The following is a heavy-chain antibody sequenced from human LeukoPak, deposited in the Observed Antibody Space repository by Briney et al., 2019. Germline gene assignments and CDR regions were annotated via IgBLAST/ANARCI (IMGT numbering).Heavy chain of an antibody. CDR1: GGSFSGYY. V-gene: IGHV4-34*01. J-gene: IGHJ5*02. CDR3: ARRRNYYDSMSRPYNWFDP. Sequence: SETLSLTCAVYGGSFSGYYWSWIRQPPGKGLEWIGEINHSGSTNYNPSLKSRVTISVDTSKNQFSLKLSSVTAADTAVYCCARRRNYYDSMSRPYNWFDPWGQGTLVTVSS. D-gene: IGHD3-22*01. CDR2: INHSGST.